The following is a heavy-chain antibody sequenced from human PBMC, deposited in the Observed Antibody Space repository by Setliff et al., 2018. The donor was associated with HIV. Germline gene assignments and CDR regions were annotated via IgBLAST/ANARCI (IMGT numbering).Heavy chain of an antibody. CDR3: ARHSGAPYSSSSGLFDF. Sequence: SGPTLVNPPQTLRLTCTFSGFSLNTTGVSVGWIRQPPGKGLEWIGNISQSGSSYSNPSLKSRVTISIDTSKSQFSLKVSSVTAADTAVYYCARHSGAPYSSSSGLFDFWGQGTLVTVS. J-gene: IGHJ4*02. CDR1: GFSLNTTGVS. CDR2: ISQSGSS. V-gene: IGHV4-39*01. D-gene: IGHD6-6*01.